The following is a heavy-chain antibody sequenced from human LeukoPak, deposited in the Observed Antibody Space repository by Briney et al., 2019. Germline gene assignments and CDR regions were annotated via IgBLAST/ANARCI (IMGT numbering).Heavy chain of an antibody. CDR1: GGSISSGDYY. CDR3: ASERGGYDSSGYEDY. J-gene: IGHJ4*02. Sequence: KASQTLSLICTVSGGSISSGDYYWSWIRQPPGKGLEWIGYIYYSGSTYYNPSLKSRVTISVDTSKNQFSLKLSSVTAADTAVYYCASERGGYDSSGYEDYWGQGTLVTVSS. D-gene: IGHD3-22*01. CDR2: IYYSGST. V-gene: IGHV4-30-4*08.